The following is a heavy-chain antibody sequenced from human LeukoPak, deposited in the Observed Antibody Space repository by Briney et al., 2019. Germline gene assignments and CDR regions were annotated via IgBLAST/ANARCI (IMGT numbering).Heavy chain of an antibody. CDR2: IRNDGSNH. Sequence: GGSLSLSCAPSGLTFSHLGMHWVRHAPGKGLGWVAFIRNDGSNHYYADSVKGRFTISRDNSKNDVYLQMSSLRAENTAVYYCAKRMNMVTTRGFDYWGQGALVTVSS. V-gene: IGHV3-30*02. J-gene: IGHJ4*02. D-gene: IGHD4/OR15-4a*01. CDR1: GLTFSHLG. CDR3: AKRMNMVTTRGFDY.